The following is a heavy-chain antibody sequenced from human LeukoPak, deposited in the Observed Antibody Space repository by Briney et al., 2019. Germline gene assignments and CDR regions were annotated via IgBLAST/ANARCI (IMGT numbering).Heavy chain of an antibody. CDR3: ARDRGLELGHAFDI. CDR2: VYPVGAP. D-gene: IGHD1-26*01. V-gene: IGHV4-61*02. CDR1: GGSISSGSYY. Sequence: SQTLSLTCTVSGGSISSGSYYWSWNRQPAGKGLEWSGRVYPVGAPTTTPPSRVTISVDTSKSQFSLRLSSVTAADTAVYYCARDRGLELGHAFDIWGQGTMVTVSS. J-gene: IGHJ3*02.